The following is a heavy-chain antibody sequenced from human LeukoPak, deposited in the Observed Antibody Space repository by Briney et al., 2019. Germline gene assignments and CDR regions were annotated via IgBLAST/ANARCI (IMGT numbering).Heavy chain of an antibody. CDR3: ARDRGYCSSTSCYSASLDV. J-gene: IGHJ6*02. Sequence: GGSLRLSCAASGFTFSSYAMHWVRQAPGKGLEWVAVISYDGSNKYYADSVKGRFTISRDNSKNTLYLQMNSLRAEDAAVYYCARDRGYCSSTSCYSASLDVWGQGTTVTVSS. V-gene: IGHV3-30-3*01. CDR2: ISYDGSNK. D-gene: IGHD2-2*02. CDR1: GFTFSSYA.